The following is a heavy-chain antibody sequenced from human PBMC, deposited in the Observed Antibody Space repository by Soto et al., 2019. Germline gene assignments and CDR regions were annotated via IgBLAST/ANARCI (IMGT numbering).Heavy chain of an antibody. CDR2: ISSDSSTI. CDR1: GFAFSTYK. CDR3: AREISIGQ. D-gene: IGHD3-3*02. V-gene: IGHV3-48*02. J-gene: IGHJ4*02. Sequence: EEKLVESGGGLVQPGGSLRLSCTASGFAFSTYKMNWVRQAPGKGPEWVSYISSDSSTIYYADSVKGRFTISRDNAKNSLYLQMNSLRDEDTAVYYCAREISIGQWGQGTLVTVSS.